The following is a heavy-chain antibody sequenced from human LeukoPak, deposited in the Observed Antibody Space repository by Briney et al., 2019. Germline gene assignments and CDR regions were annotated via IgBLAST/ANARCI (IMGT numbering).Heavy chain of an antibody. Sequence: LETLSLTCTVSGDSIDSYYWSWIRQPPGEGLQWIGCVFYSGPTNYDASLKSRVAISVDRSKNQFSLKLTSVSAADTAVYYCAGRSARYFDSWGQGTPVTVSS. CDR1: GDSIDSYY. D-gene: IGHD1-26*01. V-gene: IGHV4-59*01. CDR3: AGRSARYFDS. CDR2: VFYSGPT. J-gene: IGHJ4*02.